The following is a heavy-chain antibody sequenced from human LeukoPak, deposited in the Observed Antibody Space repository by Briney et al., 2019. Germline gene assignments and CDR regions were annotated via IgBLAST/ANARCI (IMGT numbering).Heavy chain of an antibody. CDR1: GYSLNNYW. Sequence: GESLKISCKVSGYSLNNYWIAWVRQMPGKGLEWVGIVFPADSDTRYSPSFQGQVTISADKSVSTAYLQWSSLKASDTATYYCARYDGGATADFWGQGTLVTVSS. J-gene: IGHJ4*02. D-gene: IGHD1-26*01. CDR3: ARYDGGATADF. V-gene: IGHV5-51*01. CDR2: VFPADSDT.